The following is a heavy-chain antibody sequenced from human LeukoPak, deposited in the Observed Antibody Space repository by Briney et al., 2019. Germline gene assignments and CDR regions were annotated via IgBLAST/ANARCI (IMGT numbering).Heavy chain of an antibody. CDR1: GFTLSSYY. J-gene: IGHJ6*03. V-gene: IGHV3-21*01. D-gene: IGHD3-10*01. Sequence: GESLRLSCAASGFTLSSYYMNWVRQAPGKGLEWVSSISTSSSYIYYADSMKGRFIISRDNAKNSLYLQINSLRAEDTAVYYCAKERTVRGGNNYYYYMDVWGKGTTVTISS. CDR2: ISTSSSYI. CDR3: AKERTVRGGNNYYYYMDV.